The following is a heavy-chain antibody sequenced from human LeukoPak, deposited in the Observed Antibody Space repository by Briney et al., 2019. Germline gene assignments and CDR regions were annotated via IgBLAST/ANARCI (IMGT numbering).Heavy chain of an antibody. CDR1: GFTFSSYE. J-gene: IGHJ4*02. D-gene: IGHD2-15*01. CDR2: ISSSGSTM. Sequence: GGSLRLSCAASGFTFSSYEMNWVRQAPGKGLEWVSYISSSGSTMYYADSVKGRFTIFRDNAKNSLYLQMNNLRAEDTAVYYCASPGEGNCSGGNCYYLDYWGQGTLVTVSS. V-gene: IGHV3-48*03. CDR3: ASPGEGNCSGGNCYYLDY.